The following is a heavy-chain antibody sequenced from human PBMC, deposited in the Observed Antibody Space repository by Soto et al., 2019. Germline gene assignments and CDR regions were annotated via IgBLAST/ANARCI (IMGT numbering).Heavy chain of an antibody. CDR3: AVLYHYHSSGYYDY. CDR2: INPSGGRT. V-gene: IGHV1-46*01. Sequence: GASVKVSCKASGTSFTTHYIHCVRQAPGQGLEWMGIINPSGGRTTYAQKFQGRVTMTRDTSTSTFHMELSSLTSEDTAVYYCAVLYHYHSSGYYDYWGQGTLGTVFS. J-gene: IGHJ4*02. D-gene: IGHD3-22*01. CDR1: GTSFTTHY.